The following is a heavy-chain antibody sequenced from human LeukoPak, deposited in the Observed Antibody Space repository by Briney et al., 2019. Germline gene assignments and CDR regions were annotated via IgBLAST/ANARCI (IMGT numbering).Heavy chain of an antibody. J-gene: IGHJ4*02. V-gene: IGHV1-8*01. Sequence: GASVKVSCKASGYTFASYDINWVRQATGQGLEWMGWMNPNSGNTGYAQKFQGRVTMTRDTSTSTVYMELSSLRSEDTAVYYCARGSSGWSIDYWGQGTLVTVSS. CDR1: GYTFASYD. D-gene: IGHD6-19*01. CDR3: ARGSSGWSIDY. CDR2: MNPNSGNT.